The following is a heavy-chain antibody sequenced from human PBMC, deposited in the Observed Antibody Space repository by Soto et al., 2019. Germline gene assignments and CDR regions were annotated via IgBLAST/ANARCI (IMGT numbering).Heavy chain of an antibody. Sequence: PGGSLRLSCAASGFTFSSYGMHWVRQAPGKGLEWVAVISYDGSNKYYADSVKGRFTISRDNSKNTLYLQMNSLRAEDTAVYYCRETLIRGQPEDVFDIWGQGTMVTVSS. CDR1: GFTFSSYG. V-gene: IGHV3-30*03. CDR2: ISYDGSNK. D-gene: IGHD3-10*01. J-gene: IGHJ3*02. CDR3: RETLIRGQPEDVFDI.